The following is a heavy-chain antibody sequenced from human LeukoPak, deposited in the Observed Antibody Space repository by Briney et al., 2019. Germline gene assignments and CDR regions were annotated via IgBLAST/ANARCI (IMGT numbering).Heavy chain of an antibody. Sequence: GGSLRLSCSASGFTFSSYAMHWVRQAPGKGLEYVSAISSNGGSTYYADSVKGRFTISRDNSKNTLYLQMGSLRAEDTAVYYCVKDKQQLVLGYFDYWGQGTLVTVSS. D-gene: IGHD6-13*01. CDR2: ISSNGGST. J-gene: IGHJ4*02. CDR1: GFTFSSYA. V-gene: IGHV3-64D*06. CDR3: VKDKQQLVLGYFDY.